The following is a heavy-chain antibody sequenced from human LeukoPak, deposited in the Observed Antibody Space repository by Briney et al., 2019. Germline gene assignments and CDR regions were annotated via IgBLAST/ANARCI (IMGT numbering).Heavy chain of an antibody. CDR2: ISWNSGSI. V-gene: IGHV3-9*01. J-gene: IGHJ5*02. CDR1: GFTFDDYA. CDR3: VRSWVS. Sequence: PGGSLRLSCAASGFTFDDYAMHWVRQAPGKGLEWVSGISWNSGSIGYADSVKGRFTISRDNAKNSLYLQMNSLRAEDTAVYYCVRSWVSWGQGTLVTVSS. D-gene: IGHD6-13*01.